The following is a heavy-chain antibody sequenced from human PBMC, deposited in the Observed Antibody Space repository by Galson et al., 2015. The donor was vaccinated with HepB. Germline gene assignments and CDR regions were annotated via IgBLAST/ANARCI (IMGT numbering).Heavy chain of an antibody. CDR1: GFTFSSYG. D-gene: IGHD3-16*01. CDR2: ISYDGSNK. Sequence: SLRLSCAASGFTFSSYGMHWVRQAPGKGLEWVAVISYDGSNKYYADSVKGRFTISRDNSKNTLYLQMNSLRAEDTAVYYCARARGGVMDLSGIDYWGQGTLVTVSS. V-gene: IGHV3-30*03. CDR3: ARARGGVMDLSGIDY. J-gene: IGHJ4*02.